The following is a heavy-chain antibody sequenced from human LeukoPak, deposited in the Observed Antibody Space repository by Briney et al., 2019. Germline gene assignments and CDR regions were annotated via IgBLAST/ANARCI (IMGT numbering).Heavy chain of an antibody. V-gene: IGHV3-74*01. CDR2: ISNDGSTM. Sequence: GGALRLSCSASGFTISNYWVHWVRQAPGKGLVGVSRISNDGSTMSFVDSVKGRFTISRDNAKNTLYLQMSSLRAEDTALYYCVRDLGNGYSNDAFDIWGQGTMVIVSS. D-gene: IGHD5-24*01. J-gene: IGHJ3*02. CDR3: VRDLGNGYSNDAFDI. CDR1: GFTISNYW.